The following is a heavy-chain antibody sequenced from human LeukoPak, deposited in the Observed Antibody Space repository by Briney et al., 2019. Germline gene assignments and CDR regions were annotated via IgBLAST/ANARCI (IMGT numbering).Heavy chain of an antibody. V-gene: IGHV4-59*01. J-gene: IGHJ3*02. D-gene: IGHD3-22*01. CDR1: GGSISSFY. CDR3: ARQYDGSPLQAFDI. Sequence: ASETLSLTGSVSGGSISSFYWSWIRQPPGKGLEWIGYIYYSGSTNYNTSLKSRVTISVDTSKNQFSLKLSSVTAADTAVYYCARQYDGSPLQAFDIWGQGTMVTVSS. CDR2: IYYSGST.